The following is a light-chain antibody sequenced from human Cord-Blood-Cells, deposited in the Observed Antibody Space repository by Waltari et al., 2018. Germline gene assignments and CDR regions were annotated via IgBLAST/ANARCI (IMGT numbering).Light chain of an antibody. J-gene: IGKJ2*03. CDR3: QQYYSTPYS. V-gene: IGKV4-1*01. CDR1: RSVLYSSNNKNY. Sequence: DIVMTQSPDSLAVSLGERATINCKSSRSVLYSSNNKNYLAWYQQKQGQPPKLLIYWASTRESGVPDRFSGSGSGTDFTLTISSLQAEDGAFYYCQQYYSTPYSFGQGTKLEIK. CDR2: WAS.